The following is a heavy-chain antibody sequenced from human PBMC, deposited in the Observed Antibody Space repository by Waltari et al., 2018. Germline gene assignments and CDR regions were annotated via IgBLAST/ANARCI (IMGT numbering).Heavy chain of an antibody. CDR3: ARPREPRSGYFDL. CDR1: GYSISSGYY. J-gene: IGHJ2*01. V-gene: IGHV4-38-2*01. CDR2: IYHSGST. Sequence: QVQLQESGPGLVKPSETLSLTCAVSGYSISSGYYWGWIRQPPGKGLEWIGSIYHSGSTYYNPSLKSRVTISVDTSKNQFSLKLSSVTAADTAVYYCARPREPRSGYFDLWGRGTLVTVSS.